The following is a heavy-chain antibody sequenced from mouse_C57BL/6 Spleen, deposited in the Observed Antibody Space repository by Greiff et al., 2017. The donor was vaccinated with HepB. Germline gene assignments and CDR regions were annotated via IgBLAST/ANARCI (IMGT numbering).Heavy chain of an antibody. CDR1: GYTFTSYW. V-gene: IGHV1-55*01. Sequence: QVQLQQPGAELVKPGASVKMSCKASGYTFTSYWITWVKQRPGQGLEWIGDIYPGSGSTNYNEKLKSKATLTVDTSSSTAYMQLSSLTSEDSAVYYCARNYGSSDLCFADWGQGTLVTVSS. D-gene: IGHD1-1*01. CDR2: IYPGSGST. J-gene: IGHJ3*01. CDR3: ARNYGSSDLCFAD.